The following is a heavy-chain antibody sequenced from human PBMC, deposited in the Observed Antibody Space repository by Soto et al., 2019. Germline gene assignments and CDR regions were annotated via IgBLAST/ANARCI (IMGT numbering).Heavy chain of an antibody. J-gene: IGHJ6*02. CDR2: LYYSGST. V-gene: IGHV4-61*01. Sequence: SETLSLTSTVSGGSVGSGSYYWSWIRQPPGRGLEGIGYLYYSGSTNYNPSLKSRVTISVDTSKNQFSLKLSSVTAADAAVYYCARVGGGGQLLLGVLVRYYYGMDVWGQGTTVSVSS. CDR3: ARVGGGGQLLLGVLVRYYYGMDV. CDR1: GGSVGSGSYY. D-gene: IGHD2-2*01.